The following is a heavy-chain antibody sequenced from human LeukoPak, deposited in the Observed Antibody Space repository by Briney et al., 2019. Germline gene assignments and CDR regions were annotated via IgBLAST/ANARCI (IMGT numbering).Heavy chain of an antibody. CDR3: AKTPTYYYDSSGVRAFDI. J-gene: IGHJ3*02. V-gene: IGHV3-23*01. CDR2: ISGSGGST. Sequence: PGGSLRLSCAAPGFSFSSYAMSWVRQPPGQGLELVSAISGSGGSTYYADSVKGRFPISRDNSKNPLYLQMNSLRAEDTAVYYCAKTPTYYYDSSGVRAFDIWGQGTMVTVSS. D-gene: IGHD3-22*01. CDR1: GFSFSSYA.